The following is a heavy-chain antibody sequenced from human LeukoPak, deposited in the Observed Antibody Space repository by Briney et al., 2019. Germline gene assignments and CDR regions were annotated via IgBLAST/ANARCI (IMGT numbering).Heavy chain of an antibody. Sequence: GASVKVSRKASGYTFTGYYMHWVRQAPGQGLEWMGWINPNSGGTNYAQKFQGRVTMTRDTSISTAYMELSRLRSDDTAVYYCARDGPSGYCSGGSCRAGDWFDPWGQGTLVTVSS. V-gene: IGHV1-2*02. CDR2: INPNSGGT. CDR3: ARDGPSGYCSGGSCRAGDWFDP. CDR1: GYTFTGYY. D-gene: IGHD2-15*01. J-gene: IGHJ5*02.